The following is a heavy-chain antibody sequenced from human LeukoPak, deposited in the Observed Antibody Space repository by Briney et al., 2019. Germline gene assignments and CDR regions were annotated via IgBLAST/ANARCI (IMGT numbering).Heavy chain of an antibody. CDR1: GFTFSSYA. J-gene: IGHJ4*02. D-gene: IGHD6-13*01. CDR3: AKTRPLDSSSWSHGDY. CDR2: IYSGGST. Sequence: GGSLRLSCAASGFTFSSYAMSWVRQAPGKGLEWVSVIYSGGSTYYADSVKGRFTISRDNPKNTLYLQMSSLRAEDTAVYYCAKTRPLDSSSWSHGDYWGQGTLVTVSS. V-gene: IGHV3-23*03.